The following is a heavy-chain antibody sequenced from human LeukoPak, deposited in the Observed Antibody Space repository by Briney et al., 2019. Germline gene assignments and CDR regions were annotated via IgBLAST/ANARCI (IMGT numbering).Heavy chain of an antibody. Sequence: GGSLRLSCAASGFTLSRYAMNWVRQAPGKGLEWVSAISGSGGSTYYADSVKGRFTISRDNSKSTLYLQMNSLRAEDSAVYYCAKYRFYGSGSYTFDSWGQGTLVTVSS. J-gene: IGHJ4*02. CDR2: ISGSGGST. CDR1: GFTLSRYA. D-gene: IGHD3-10*01. CDR3: AKYRFYGSGSYTFDS. V-gene: IGHV3-23*01.